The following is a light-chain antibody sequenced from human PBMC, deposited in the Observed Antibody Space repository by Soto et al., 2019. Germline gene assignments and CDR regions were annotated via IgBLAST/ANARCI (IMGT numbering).Light chain of an antibody. Sequence: AIRMTQSPSSFSASTGDRVTITCRASKGISRYLAWYQQNPGKAPKLLIYDASTLQSGVPSRFSGTRSGTDFTLTITCLQSEDFATYYCQQSYSYPHTFGQGTKVEIK. CDR1: KGISRY. V-gene: IGKV1-8*01. CDR3: QQSYSYPHT. CDR2: DAS. J-gene: IGKJ1*01.